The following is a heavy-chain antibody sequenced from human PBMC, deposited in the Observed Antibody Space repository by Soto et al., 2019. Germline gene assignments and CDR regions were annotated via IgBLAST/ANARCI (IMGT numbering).Heavy chain of an antibody. V-gene: IGHV4-30-4*01. D-gene: IGHD2-15*01. J-gene: IGHJ3*02. Sequence: QVQLQESGPGLVKPSQTLSLTCTVSGGSISSGDYYWSWIRQPPGKGLEWIGYIYYSGSTYYNPSLKSRVTISVDTSKNQFSLKLSSVTAADTAVYYCARDFMDITPVVAIRGDAFDIWGQGTMVTVSS. CDR3: ARDFMDITPVVAIRGDAFDI. CDR1: GGSISSGDYY. CDR2: IYYSGST.